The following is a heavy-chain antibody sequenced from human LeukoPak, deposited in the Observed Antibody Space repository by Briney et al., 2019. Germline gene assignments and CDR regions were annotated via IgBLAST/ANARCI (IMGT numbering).Heavy chain of an antibody. J-gene: IGHJ5*02. CDR1: GGSISSYY. Sequence: SETLSLTCTVSGGSISSYYWSWIRQPPGKGLEWIGYIYYSGSTNYIPSLKSRVTISVDTSKNQFSLKLSSVTAADTAVYYCARSNYDILTGYSGWFDHWGQGTLVTVSS. D-gene: IGHD3-9*01. CDR2: IYYSGST. V-gene: IGHV4-59*08. CDR3: ARSNYDILTGYSGWFDH.